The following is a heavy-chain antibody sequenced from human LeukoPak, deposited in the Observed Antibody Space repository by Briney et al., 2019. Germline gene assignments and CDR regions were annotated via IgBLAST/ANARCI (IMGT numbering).Heavy chain of an antibody. J-gene: IGHJ4*02. Sequence: ASVKVSCKASGYTFTSYGISWVRQAPGQGLEWMGRISAYNGNTNYAQKLQGRVTMTTDTSTSTAYMELRSLRSDDTAVYYCARDDSSGWPFDYWGQGTLVTVSS. D-gene: IGHD6-19*01. CDR2: ISAYNGNT. CDR3: ARDDSSGWPFDY. V-gene: IGHV1-18*01. CDR1: GYTFTSYG.